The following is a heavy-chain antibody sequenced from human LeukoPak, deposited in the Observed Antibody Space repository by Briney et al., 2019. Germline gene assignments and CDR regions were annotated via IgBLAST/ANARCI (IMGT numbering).Heavy chain of an antibody. CDR3: AREGQWLVEAEYFQH. CDR1: GFTFSSYA. CDR2: ISYDGSNK. J-gene: IGHJ1*01. V-gene: IGHV3-30-3*01. Sequence: GRSLRLSCAASGFTFSSYAMHWVRQAPGKGLEWVAVISYDGSNKYYADSVKGRFTISRDNSKNTLYLQMNSLRAEDTAVYYCAREGQWLVEAEYFQHWGQGTLVTVSS. D-gene: IGHD6-19*01.